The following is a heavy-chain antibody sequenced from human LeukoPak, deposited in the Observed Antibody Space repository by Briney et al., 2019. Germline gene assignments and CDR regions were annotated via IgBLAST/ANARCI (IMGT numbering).Heavy chain of an antibody. D-gene: IGHD2-15*01. J-gene: IGHJ4*02. V-gene: IGHV4-39*01. CDR3: ARRILGYCSGGSCYDPFGY. CDR2: IYYSGST. Sequence: SETLSLTCTVSGGSISSSSYYWGWIRQPPGKGLEWIGSIYYSGSTYYNPSLKSRVTISVDTSKNQFSLKLSSVTAADTAVYYCARRILGYCSGGSCYDPFGYWGQGTLVTVPS. CDR1: GGSISSSSYY.